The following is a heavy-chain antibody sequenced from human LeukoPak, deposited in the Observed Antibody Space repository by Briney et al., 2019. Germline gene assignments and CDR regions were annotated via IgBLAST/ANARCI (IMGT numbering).Heavy chain of an antibody. CDR3: ARHWRVCSSTSCYAGWFDP. CDR1: GGSFSGYY. D-gene: IGHD2-2*01. CDR2: INHSGST. J-gene: IGHJ5*02. Sequence: SETLSLTCAVYGGSFSGYYWSWIRQPPGKGLEWIGEINHSGSTNYNPSLKSRVTISVDTSKNQFSLKLSSVTAADTAVYYCARHWRVCSSTSCYAGWFDPWGQGTLVTVSS. V-gene: IGHV4-34*01.